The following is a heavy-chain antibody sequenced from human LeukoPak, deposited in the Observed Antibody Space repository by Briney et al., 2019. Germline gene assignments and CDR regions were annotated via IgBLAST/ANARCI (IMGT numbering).Heavy chain of an antibody. Sequence: ASVKVSCKVSGYTLTELSMHWVRQAPGKGLEWMGGFDPEDGETIYAQKFQGRVTMTEDTSTDTAYMELSSLRSEDTAVYYCATGDYYDSSGYYYNLPHYWGQGTLVTVSS. CDR2: FDPEDGET. CDR1: GYTLTELS. J-gene: IGHJ4*02. D-gene: IGHD3-22*01. V-gene: IGHV1-24*01. CDR3: ATGDYYDSSGYYYNLPHY.